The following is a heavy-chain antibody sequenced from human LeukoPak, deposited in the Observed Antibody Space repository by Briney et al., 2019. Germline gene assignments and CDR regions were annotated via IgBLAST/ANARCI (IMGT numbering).Heavy chain of an antibody. Sequence: GGSLRLSCAASGFTFSSYGMHCVRQAPGKGLEWVAVISYDGSNKYYADSVKGRFTISRDNSKNTLYLQMNSLRAEDTAVYYCAEEPPRAHDYGDYYYYGMDVWGQGTTVTVSS. CDR3: AEEPPRAHDYGDYYYYGMDV. CDR2: ISYDGSNK. V-gene: IGHV3-30*18. CDR1: GFTFSSYG. D-gene: IGHD4-17*01. J-gene: IGHJ6*02.